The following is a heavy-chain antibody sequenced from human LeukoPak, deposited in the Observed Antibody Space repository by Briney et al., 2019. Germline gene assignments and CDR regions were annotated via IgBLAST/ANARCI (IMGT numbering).Heavy chain of an antibody. J-gene: IGHJ6*02. Sequence: SETLSLTCAVYGGSFSGYYWSWIRQPPGKGLEWIGEINHSGSTNYNPSLKSRVTISVDTSKNQFSLKLSSVTAADTAVYYCASYYYYYGVDVWGQGTTVTVSS. CDR3: ASYYYYYGVDV. CDR2: INHSGST. V-gene: IGHV4-34*01. CDR1: GGSFSGYY.